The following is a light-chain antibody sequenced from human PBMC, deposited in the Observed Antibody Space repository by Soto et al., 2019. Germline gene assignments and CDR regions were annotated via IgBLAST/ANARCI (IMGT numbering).Light chain of an antibody. CDR2: NNN. CDR3: AAWDDSLNGVV. V-gene: IGLV1-44*01. Sequence: QSVLTQPPSASGTPGQRCTLACSGSSSNIGSTTVKWYQQLPGTAPKLLIYNNNQRPSGVPDRFSGSKSGTSASLAISGLQSEDEADYYCAAWDDSLNGVVFGGGTKLTVL. J-gene: IGLJ3*02. CDR1: SSNIGSTT.